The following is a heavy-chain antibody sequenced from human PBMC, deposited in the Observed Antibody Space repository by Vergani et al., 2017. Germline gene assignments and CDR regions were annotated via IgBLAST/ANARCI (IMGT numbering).Heavy chain of an antibody. CDR3: ARFSSGFVA. CDR2: IDNTGGT. D-gene: IGHD5-12*01. CDR1: GGSFSGGSHY. Sequence: QVQLKESGPGLVGPSETLSLTCTVSGGSFSGGSHYWSWIRQSAGKGLEWIGRIDNTGGTNYDPSLKTRVTMSVDTSKNQFSLKLASVTAADTAIYYCARFSSGFVAWGPGTPVTVSS. J-gene: IGHJ4*02. V-gene: IGHV4-61*02.